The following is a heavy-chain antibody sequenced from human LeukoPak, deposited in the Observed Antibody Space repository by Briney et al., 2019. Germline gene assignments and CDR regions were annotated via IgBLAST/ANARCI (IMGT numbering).Heavy chain of an antibody. CDR2: INHSGRT. Sequence: SDTLSLACAVYAHSFSGYYSRCIRQPPRGGPEWVGEINHSGRTNSNTSHKSRVTISVDTSKIQFSLKLSSVTAADTAVYYCARVYPPRNYYDSSGYYYSVIDRGYFDYWGQGTLVTVTS. CDR3: ARVYPPRNYYDSSGYYYSVIDRGYFDY. CDR1: AHSFSGYY. J-gene: IGHJ4*02. V-gene: IGHV4-34*01. D-gene: IGHD3-22*01.